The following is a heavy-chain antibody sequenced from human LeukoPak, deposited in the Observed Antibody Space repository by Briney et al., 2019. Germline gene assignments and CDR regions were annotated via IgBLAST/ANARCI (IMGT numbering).Heavy chain of an antibody. Sequence: ASVKVSCKASGYTFTDFYIHWVRQAPGQGLEWMGWINPDSGGIVYAQKFQGRVIMTRDTTISTAYMELTRLRSDDTAVYYCATPGRYDSSLLAGHWGQGTLVTVSS. D-gene: IGHD3-22*01. J-gene: IGHJ4*02. CDR3: ATPGRYDSSLLAGH. CDR2: INPDSGGI. CDR1: GYTFTDFY. V-gene: IGHV1-2*02.